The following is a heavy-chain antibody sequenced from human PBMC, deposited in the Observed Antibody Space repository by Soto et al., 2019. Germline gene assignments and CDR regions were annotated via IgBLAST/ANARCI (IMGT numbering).Heavy chain of an antibody. J-gene: IGHJ6*02. CDR2: IIPIFGTA. Sequence: GASVKVSCKASGGTFSSYAISWVRQAPGQGLEWMGGIIPIFGTANYAQKFQGRVTITADESTSTAYMELSSLRSEDTAVYYCASVDTAMSSPTYYYNGIDVWRQGTTVTVSS. V-gene: IGHV1-69*13. D-gene: IGHD5-18*01. CDR3: ASVDTAMSSPTYYYNGIDV. CDR1: GGTFSSYA.